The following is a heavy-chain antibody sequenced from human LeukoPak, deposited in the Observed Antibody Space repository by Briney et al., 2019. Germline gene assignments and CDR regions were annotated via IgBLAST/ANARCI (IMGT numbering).Heavy chain of an antibody. CDR1: GFTFSSYS. CDR3: AKQGRDWLRDYYYYMDV. Sequence: GGSLRLSCAASGFTFSSYSMNWVRQAPGKGLEWVSSISSSSSYIYYADSVKGRFTISRDNAKNSLYLQMNSLRAEDTAVYYCAKQGRDWLRDYYYYMDVWGKGTTVTISS. D-gene: IGHD3-9*01. J-gene: IGHJ6*03. CDR2: ISSSSSYI. V-gene: IGHV3-21*04.